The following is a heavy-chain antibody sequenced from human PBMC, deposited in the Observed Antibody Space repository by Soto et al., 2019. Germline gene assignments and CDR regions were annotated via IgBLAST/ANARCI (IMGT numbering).Heavy chain of an antibody. CDR1: GFTFSSYA. J-gene: IGHJ4*02. CDR2: ISGSGGST. V-gene: IGHV3-23*01. Sequence: EVQLLESGGGLVQPGGSLRPSCAASGFTFSSYAMSWVRQAPGKGLEWVSAISGSGGSTYYADSVKGRFTISRDNSKNTLYLQTNSLRAEDTAVYYCARDPEQELDYWGQGTLVTVSS. CDR3: ARDPEQELDY. D-gene: IGHD6-13*01.